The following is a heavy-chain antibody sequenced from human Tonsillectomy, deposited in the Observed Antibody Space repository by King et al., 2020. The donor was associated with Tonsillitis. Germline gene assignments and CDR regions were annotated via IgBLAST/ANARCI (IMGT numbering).Heavy chain of an antibody. CDR3: ARMPEGGATTTGWGALDY. CDR1: FGSISSYY. V-gene: IGHV4-59*01. D-gene: IGHD1-26*01. Sequence: VQLQESGPGLVKPSETLSLTCTISFGSISSYYWSWLRQPPGKVLEWIGYIYYSGSTNYNPSLKSRVIISVDTPKNQFSLKLSSVTAADTAVYYCARMPEGGATTTGWGALDYWGQGTLVTVSS. J-gene: IGHJ4*02. CDR2: IYYSGST.